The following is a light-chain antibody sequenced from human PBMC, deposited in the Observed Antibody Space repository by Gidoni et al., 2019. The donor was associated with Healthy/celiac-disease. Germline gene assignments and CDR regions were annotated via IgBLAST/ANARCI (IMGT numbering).Light chain of an antibody. CDR1: SSDVGGYNY. CDR2: DVS. Sequence: QSALTQPASVSGSPGQSITISCTGTSSDVGGYNYVSWYQQHPGKAPKLMIYDVSNRPSGASNRFSGSKSGNTASLTISGLQAEDEADYYCSSYTSSSTPPYVFGTGTKVTVL. CDR3: SSYTSSSTPPYV. V-gene: IGLV2-14*01. J-gene: IGLJ1*01.